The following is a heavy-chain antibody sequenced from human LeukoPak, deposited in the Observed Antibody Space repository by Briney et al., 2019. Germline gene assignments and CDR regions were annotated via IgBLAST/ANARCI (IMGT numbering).Heavy chain of an antibody. CDR2: INSDGSST. D-gene: IGHD2-15*01. Sequence: GGSLRLSCAASGFTFSSYWMHWVRQAPGKGLVWVSRINSDGSSTSYADSVKGRFTISRDNAKNTLYLQMNSLRAEDTAVYYCAKRMEEAEFDLWGRGTLVTVSS. J-gene: IGHJ2*01. V-gene: IGHV3-74*01. CDR3: AKRMEEAEFDL. CDR1: GFTFSSYW.